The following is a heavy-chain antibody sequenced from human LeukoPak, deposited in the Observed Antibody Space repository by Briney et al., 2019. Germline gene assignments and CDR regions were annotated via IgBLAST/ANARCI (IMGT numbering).Heavy chain of an antibody. D-gene: IGHD2-2*01. CDR2: INPNSGGT. CDR1: GYTFTGYY. J-gene: IGHJ4*02. V-gene: IGHV1-2*02. Sequence: APVKVFCKASGYTFTGYYMHWVRQAPGQGLEWMGWINPNSGGTNYAQKFQGRVTMTRDTSISTAYMELSRLRSDDTAVYYCARGKWFVPAAPDYWGQGTLVTVSS. CDR3: ARGKWFVPAAPDY.